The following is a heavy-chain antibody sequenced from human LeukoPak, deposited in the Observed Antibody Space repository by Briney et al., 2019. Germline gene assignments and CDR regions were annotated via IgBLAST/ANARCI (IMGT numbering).Heavy chain of an antibody. D-gene: IGHD2-21*02. CDR2: INHSGST. CDR1: GGSFSGYY. V-gene: IGHV4-34*01. CDR3: ARRLCGGDCYSTFSY. Sequence: KPSETLSLTCAVYGGSFSGYYWSWIRQPPGKGLEWIGEINHSGSTIYNPSLKSRVTISVDTSKNQFSLKLSSVTAADTAVYYCARRLCGGDCYSTFSYWGQGTLVTVSS. J-gene: IGHJ4*02.